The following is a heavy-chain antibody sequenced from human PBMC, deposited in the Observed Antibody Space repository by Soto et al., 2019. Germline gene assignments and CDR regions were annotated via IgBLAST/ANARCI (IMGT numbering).Heavy chain of an antibody. CDR2: VFDFGST. V-gene: IGHV4-59*02. CDR1: GEYVKSSY. D-gene: IGHD2-15*01. J-gene: IGHJ5*02. Sequence: AAPLALSCSVSGEYVKSSYWAWIRQSPGRAPEWVGYVFDFGSTGYHPSLKGRLTISMDTSKNQVSLSLRSVTVADTGIYYCARLIEGYPPHNYFDPWGQGTLVTVSS. CDR3: ARLIEGYPPHNYFDP.